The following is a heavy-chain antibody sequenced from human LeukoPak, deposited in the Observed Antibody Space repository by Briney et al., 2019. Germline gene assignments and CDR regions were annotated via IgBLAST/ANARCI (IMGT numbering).Heavy chain of an antibody. D-gene: IGHD3-22*01. CDR3: ASGSYYYDSSGYAVFDY. J-gene: IGHJ4*02. CDR1: GYSISSGYY. V-gene: IGHV4-38-2*02. CDR2: IYYSGST. Sequence: SETLSLTCTVSGYSISSGYYWGWIRQPPGKGLEWIGSIYYSGSTYYNPSLKSRVTISVDTSKNQFSLKLSSVTAADTAVYYCASGSYYYDSSGYAVFDYWGQGTLVTVSS.